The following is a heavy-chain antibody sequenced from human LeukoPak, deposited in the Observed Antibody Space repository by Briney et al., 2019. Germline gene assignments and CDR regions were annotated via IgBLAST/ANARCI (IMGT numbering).Heavy chain of an antibody. CDR1: GFTFSGYS. CDR2: ISSSSSTI. V-gene: IGHV3-48*01. D-gene: IGHD3-3*01. CDR3: VRVPPYDFWSGYYPDAFDI. J-gene: IGHJ3*02. Sequence: GGSLRVSCAASGFTFSGYSMNWVRQAPGKGVECVSYISSSSSTIYYADSVKGRFTISRDNAKNSLYLQMNSLRAEDTAVYYCVRVPPYDFWSGYYPDAFDIWGQGTMVTVSS.